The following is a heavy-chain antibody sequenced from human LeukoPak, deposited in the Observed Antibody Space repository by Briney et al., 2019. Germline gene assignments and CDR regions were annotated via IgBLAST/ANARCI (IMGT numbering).Heavy chain of an antibody. V-gene: IGHV3-23*01. CDR3: AKDGNYYGSGEPHFADY. J-gene: IGHJ4*02. D-gene: IGHD3-10*01. CDR2: ISGSGGST. CDR1: GFTFSSYA. Sequence: PGGSLRLSCAGSGFTFSSYAMGWVRQAPGKGLEWVSAISGSGGSTYYADSVKGRFTISRDNSKNTLYLQMNSLRAEDTAVYYCAKDGNYYGSGEPHFADYWGQGTLVTVSS.